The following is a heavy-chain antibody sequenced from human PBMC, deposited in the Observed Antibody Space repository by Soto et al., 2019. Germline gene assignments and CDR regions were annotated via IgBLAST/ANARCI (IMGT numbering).Heavy chain of an antibody. V-gene: IGHV3-7*01. D-gene: IGHD4-17*01. J-gene: IGHJ3*02. CDR1: GFAFSTVW. Sequence: GGSLRLSCAASGFAFSTVWMCWVRQAPGKGLEWVANINHDGGERYYMDSVKGRFTISRDNAKNSLYLEMNSVRADDTAVYYCVRECRGGDYDFIWGQGTMVT. CDR3: VRECRGGDYDFI. CDR2: INHDGGER.